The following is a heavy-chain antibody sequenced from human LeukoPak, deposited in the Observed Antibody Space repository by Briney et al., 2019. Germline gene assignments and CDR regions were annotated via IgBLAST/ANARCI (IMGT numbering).Heavy chain of an antibody. V-gene: IGHV1-8*03. D-gene: IGHD3-10*01. J-gene: IGHJ6*02. Sequence: ASVKVSCKASGYTFTGYYMHWVRQAPGQGLEWMGWMNPNSGRTGYAQNFQGRITITRNTSISTAYMELSSLRSEDTAVYYCARDLGNYGSGSYYSDYYYYGMDVWGQGTTVTVSS. CDR2: MNPNSGRT. CDR3: ARDLGNYGSGSYYSDYYYYGMDV. CDR1: GYTFTGYY.